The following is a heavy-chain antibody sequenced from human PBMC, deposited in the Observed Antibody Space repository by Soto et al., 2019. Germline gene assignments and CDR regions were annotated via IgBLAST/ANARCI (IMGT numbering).Heavy chain of an antibody. D-gene: IGHD6-13*01. CDR3: ARITAAGMYYYYGMDV. V-gene: IGHV2-70*01. J-gene: IGHJ6*02. Sequence: SGPTQTNPTHTLILTCAFSGFSLTTAGMGVSWIRQPQGKGLEWLAVIHWDDDKYYSTSLKTRRTISKDNSKNQVVLTMTNMDPVDTGTYYYARITAAGMYYYYGMDVWGQGTPVTVSS. CDR2: IHWDDDK. CDR1: GFSLTTAGMG.